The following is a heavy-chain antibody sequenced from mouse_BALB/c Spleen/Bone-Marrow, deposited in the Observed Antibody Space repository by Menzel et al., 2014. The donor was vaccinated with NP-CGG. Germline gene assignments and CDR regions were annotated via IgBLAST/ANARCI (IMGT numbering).Heavy chain of an antibody. CDR2: INPGSGGT. V-gene: IGHV1-54*01. CDR3: ARELGRWYFDV. J-gene: IGHJ1*01. CDR1: GYAFTNYL. D-gene: IGHD4-1*01. Sequence: VQLQQSGAELVRPGTSVKVSCKASGYAFTNYLIEWVKQRPGQGLEWIGVINPGSGGTNYNEKFKGKATLTADKSSSTAYMQLSSLTSDDSAVYFCARELGRWYFDVWGAGTTATVSS.